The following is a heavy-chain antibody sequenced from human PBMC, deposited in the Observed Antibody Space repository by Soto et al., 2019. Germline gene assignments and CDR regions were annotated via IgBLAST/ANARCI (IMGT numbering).Heavy chain of an antibody. J-gene: IGHJ4*02. D-gene: IGHD2-15*01. CDR2: NSTYNGNT. CDR1: GYTFNNYA. V-gene: IGHV1-18*01. CDR3: ARQWSTVVGPYHY. Sequence: QVQLVQSGGEVKKPGASVRVSCKASGYTFNNYAISWVRQAPGQGPEWMGWNSTYNGNTHYAQNLQGRVTMTRDTSTSTAYMELRSLRSDDTAVYYCARQWSTVVGPYHYWGQGTLVTVSS.